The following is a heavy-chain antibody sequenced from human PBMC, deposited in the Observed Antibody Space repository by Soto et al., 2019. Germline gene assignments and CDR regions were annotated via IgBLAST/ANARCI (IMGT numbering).Heavy chain of an antibody. CDR3: AKGAPTFAY. V-gene: IGHV3-23*01. CDR2: ITGSGGRT. CDR1: GFTFSSSA. J-gene: IGHJ4*02. Sequence: GGSLRLSCAASGFTFSSSAMTWVRQSPGKGLEGVSAITGSGGRTYYADSVKGRFTISRDISKNTLYLQMNSLRAEDTAVYFCAKGAPTFAYRGQGTLVTVSS.